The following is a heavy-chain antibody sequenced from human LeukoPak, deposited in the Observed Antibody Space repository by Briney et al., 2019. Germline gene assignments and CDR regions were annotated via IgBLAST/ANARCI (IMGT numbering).Heavy chain of an antibody. J-gene: IGHJ6*02. V-gene: IGHV3-66*01. Sequence: PGGSLRLSCAASGFTVSSNYMSWVRQAPGKGLEWVSLLYSSGSTYYADSVKGRFTITRDNSKNTLYLQMNSLRAEDTAVYYCASRDKGSYYGMDVWGQGTTVTVSS. CDR2: LYSSGST. CDR3: ASRDKGSYYGMDV. D-gene: IGHD5-24*01. CDR1: GFTVSSNY.